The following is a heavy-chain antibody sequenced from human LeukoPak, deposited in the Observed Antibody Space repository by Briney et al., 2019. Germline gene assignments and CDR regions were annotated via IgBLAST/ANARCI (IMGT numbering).Heavy chain of an antibody. Sequence: ASVKVSCKASGYTFSDYYIHWVRQAPGQGLEWMGRINPDSGGTNYAQKFQGRVTMTRDTSISTAYMELSRLRSDDTAVYYCASGYEDYWGQGTLVAVTS. CDR1: GYTFSDYY. V-gene: IGHV1-2*06. J-gene: IGHJ4*02. CDR3: ASGYEDY. D-gene: IGHD5-12*01. CDR2: INPDSGGT.